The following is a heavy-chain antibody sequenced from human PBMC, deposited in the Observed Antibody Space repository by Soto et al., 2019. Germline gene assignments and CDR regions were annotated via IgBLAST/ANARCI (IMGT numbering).Heavy chain of an antibody. CDR2: IIPIFGTA. D-gene: IGHD1-26*01. CDR3: ARTSLGATYYYSYYMDV. V-gene: IGHV1-69*13. J-gene: IGHJ6*03. Sequence: ASVKVSCKASGGTFSSYAISWVRQAPGQGLEWMGGIIPIFGTANYAQKFQGRVTITADESTSTAYMELSSLRSEDTAVYYCARTSLGATYYYSYYMDVWGKGTTVTVSS. CDR1: GGTFSSYA.